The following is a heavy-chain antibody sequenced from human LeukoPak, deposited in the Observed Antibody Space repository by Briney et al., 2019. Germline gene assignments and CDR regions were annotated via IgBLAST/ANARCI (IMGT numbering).Heavy chain of an antibody. CDR3: AKDPHYDFDAFDI. D-gene: IGHD3-22*01. Sequence: GGSLRLSCAASGFSFSSYAMGWVSQAPGKGLDWVSGISTSGGSTFYADSVKGRFTISRDNSKNTLYLQMNSLRAEDTAVYYCAKDPHYDFDAFDIWGQGTMVTVSS. CDR1: GFSFSSYA. CDR2: ISTSGGST. V-gene: IGHV3-23*01. J-gene: IGHJ3*02.